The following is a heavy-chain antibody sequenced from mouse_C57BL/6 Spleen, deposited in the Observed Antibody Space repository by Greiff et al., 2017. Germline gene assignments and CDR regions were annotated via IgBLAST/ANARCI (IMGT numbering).Heavy chain of an antibody. V-gene: IGHV5-16*02. CDR2: FNYDGSIT. J-gene: IGHJ4*01. CDR1: GFTFSDYY. CDR3: ARRSPYAMDY. Sequence: EVKLVESEGGLVQPGSSMKLSCTASGFTFSDYYMAWVRQVPEKGLEWVANFNYDGSITYYLDSLKSRFIISRDNAKNILYLQMSSLKSEDTATYYCARRSPYAMDYWGQGTSVTVSS.